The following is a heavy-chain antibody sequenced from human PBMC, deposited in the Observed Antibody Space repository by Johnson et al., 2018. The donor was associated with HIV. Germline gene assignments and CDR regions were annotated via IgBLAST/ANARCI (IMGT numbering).Heavy chain of an antibody. CDR3: ARDLARRGGAAFDI. D-gene: IGHD1-26*01. V-gene: IGHV3-66*01. CDR1: GFTVSSNY. CDR2: LHRGGST. Sequence: VQLVESGGGLVQPGGSLRLSCVVSGFTVSSNYMSWVRQAPGKGLEWVSVLHRGGSTSYADSVKGRFTISRDNSNNTLHLQMNSLRPEDTAVYYCARDLARRGGAAFDIWGQGTMVTVSS. J-gene: IGHJ3*02.